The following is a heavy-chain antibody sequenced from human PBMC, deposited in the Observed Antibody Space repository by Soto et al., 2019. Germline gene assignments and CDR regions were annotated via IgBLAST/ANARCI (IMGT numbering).Heavy chain of an antibody. CDR3: AKGYGYYLDS. V-gene: IGHV3-7*03. CDR1: GFSFRNYW. D-gene: IGHD4-17*01. J-gene: IGHJ4*02. CDR2: IKHDGSET. Sequence: GVSLRLSFAASGFSFRNYWMSWVRQAPGKGLEWVLSIKHDGSETYSVDSVKGRFTSSRDNAENSVYLQMHSLRAEDTAVYFCAKGYGYYLDSWGQGTLVTVSS.